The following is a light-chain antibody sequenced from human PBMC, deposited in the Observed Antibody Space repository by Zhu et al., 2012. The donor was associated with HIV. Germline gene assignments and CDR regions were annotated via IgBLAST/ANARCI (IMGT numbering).Light chain of an antibody. V-gene: IGKV3-11*01. CDR3: QQRSDRPLT. Sequence: IVLTQSPATLSLSPGERATLSCRTSQSVNSFLAWYQQKPGQAPRLLIYDTSKRAAGVPARFSGSGPGTDFTLTISSLEPEDFALYYCQQRSDRPLTFGRRDQGGDQT. CDR1: QSVNSF. J-gene: IGKJ4*01. CDR2: DTS.